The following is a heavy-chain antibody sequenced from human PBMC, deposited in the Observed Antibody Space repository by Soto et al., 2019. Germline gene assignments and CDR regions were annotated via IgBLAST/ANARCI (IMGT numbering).Heavy chain of an antibody. D-gene: IGHD6-13*01. Sequence: QVQLVESGGGLVKPGGSLRLSCAASGFTFSDYYMSWIRQAPGKGLEWVSYISSSSSYTNYADSVKGRFTISRDNAKNSLYLQMNSLRAEDTAVYYCARDPTKSHSTRWFDPWGQGTLVTVSS. CDR1: GFTFSDYY. V-gene: IGHV3-11*05. CDR3: ARDPTKSHSTRWFDP. CDR2: ISSSSSYT. J-gene: IGHJ5*02.